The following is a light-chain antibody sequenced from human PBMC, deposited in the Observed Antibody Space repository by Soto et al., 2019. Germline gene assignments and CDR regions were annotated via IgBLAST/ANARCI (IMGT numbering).Light chain of an antibody. V-gene: IGLV1-40*01. CDR3: QSYDSSLSDDV. J-gene: IGLJ1*01. Sequence: QSVLTQPPSVSGAPGQTVIISCSGSSSNIGAPYDVNWYRQLPGTAPKLLIYGNMNRPSGVPDRFSGSKSGTSASLAITGLQAEDEADYYCQSYDSSLSDDVFGTGTKLTVL. CDR1: SSNIGAPYD. CDR2: GNM.